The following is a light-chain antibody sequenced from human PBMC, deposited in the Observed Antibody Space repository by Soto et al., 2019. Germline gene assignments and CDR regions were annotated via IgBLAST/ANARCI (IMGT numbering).Light chain of an antibody. CDR3: GTWDSSLALYV. CDR2: DNN. V-gene: IGLV1-51*01. CDR1: SSNIGNNY. Sequence: QSVLTQPPSVSAAPGQKVTISCSGSSSNIGNNYVSWYQQLPGTAPKLLIYDNNKRPSGIPDRFSGSKSGTSATLGITGLQTGDGADYYCGTWDSSLALYVFGTGTKLTVL. J-gene: IGLJ1*01.